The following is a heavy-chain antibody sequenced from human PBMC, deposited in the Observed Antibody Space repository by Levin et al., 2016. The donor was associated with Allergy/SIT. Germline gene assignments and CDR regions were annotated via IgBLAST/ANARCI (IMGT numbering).Heavy chain of an antibody. CDR3: AHQSSAAGAPRIFDY. J-gene: IGHJ4*02. CDR2: IYWDDDK. V-gene: IGHV2-5*02. Sequence: WIRQPPGKALEWLALIYWDDDKRYSPSLKSRLTITKDTSKNQVVLTMTNMDPVDTATYYCAHQSSAAGAPRIFDYWGQGTLVTVSS. D-gene: IGHD6-13*01.